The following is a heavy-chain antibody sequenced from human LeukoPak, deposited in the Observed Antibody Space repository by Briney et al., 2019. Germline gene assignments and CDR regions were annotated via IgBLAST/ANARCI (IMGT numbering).Heavy chain of an antibody. CDR1: GFTVSSNY. D-gene: IGHD2-2*01. CDR3: ARDYYCSSTSCYANWFDP. Sequence: GGSLRLSCAASGFTVSSNYMSWVRQAPGKGLEWVSVIYSGGSTYYAGSVKGRFTISRDNSKNTLYLQMNSLRAEDTAVYYCARDYYCSSTSCYANWFDPWGQGTLVTVSS. J-gene: IGHJ5*02. V-gene: IGHV3-66*02. CDR2: IYSGGST.